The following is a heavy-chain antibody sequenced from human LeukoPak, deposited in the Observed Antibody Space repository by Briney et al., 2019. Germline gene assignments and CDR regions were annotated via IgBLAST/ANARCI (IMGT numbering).Heavy chain of an antibody. D-gene: IGHD3-22*01. CDR1: GFTFSSYG. V-gene: IGHV3-23*01. J-gene: IGHJ4*02. CDR3: AKDLRGGYYDSSGCY. Sequence: GGSLRLSCAASGFTFSSYGMSWVRQAPGKGLEWVSAISGSGGSTYYADSVKGRFTISRDNSKNTLYLQMNSLRAEDTAVYYCAKDLRGGYYDSSGCYWGQGTLVTVSS. CDR2: ISGSGGST.